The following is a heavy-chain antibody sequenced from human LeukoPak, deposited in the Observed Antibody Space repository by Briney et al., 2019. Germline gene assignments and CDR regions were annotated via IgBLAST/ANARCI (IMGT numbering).Heavy chain of an antibody. V-gene: IGHV1-24*01. CDR3: ASLEDY. Sequence: ASVKVSCKVSGYTLTELSMHWVRQAPGKGLEWMGGFDPEDGETIYAQKFQGRVTITADESTSTAYMELSSLRSEDTAVYYCASLEDYWGQGTLVTVSS. D-gene: IGHD1-26*01. CDR1: GYTLTELS. CDR2: FDPEDGET. J-gene: IGHJ4*02.